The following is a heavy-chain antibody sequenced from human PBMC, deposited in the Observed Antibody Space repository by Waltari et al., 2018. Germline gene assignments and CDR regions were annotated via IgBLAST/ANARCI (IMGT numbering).Heavy chain of an antibody. Sequence: QVQLVQSGAEVKKPGASVKVSCKASGYTFSSYGIRLVRQAPGQGLEWMGWRNSDNGNAYYAQSLKGRGSTPTSTSTSTAYMELRSMRSDDTAVYYCARSKAVAGSRALDYWGQGTLVIVSS. V-gene: IGHV1-18*01. CDR3: ARSKAVAGSRALDY. D-gene: IGHD6-13*01. CDR1: GYTFSSYG. J-gene: IGHJ4*02. CDR2: RNSDNGNA.